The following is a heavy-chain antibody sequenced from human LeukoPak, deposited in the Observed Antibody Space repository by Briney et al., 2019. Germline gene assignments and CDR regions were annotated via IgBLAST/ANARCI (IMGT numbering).Heavy chain of an antibody. CDR3: ARFKLGCHYGSGSYPAFDI. J-gene: IGHJ3*02. V-gene: IGHV3-66*01. Sequence: PGGTLRLSCAASGLNFNNYAMSWVRQAPGKGLEWVSVIYSGGSTYYADSVKGRFTISRDNSKNKLYLQMNSLRAADTAVYYCARFKLGCHYGSGSYPAFDIWGQGTMVTVSS. CDR1: GLNFNNYA. D-gene: IGHD3-10*01. CDR2: IYSGGST.